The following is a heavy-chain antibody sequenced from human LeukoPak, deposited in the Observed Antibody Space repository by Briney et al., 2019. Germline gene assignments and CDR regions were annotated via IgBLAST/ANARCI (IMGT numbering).Heavy chain of an antibody. CDR3: AKTAGIAAAADFDY. CDR1: GFTFSSFA. V-gene: IGHV3-30*04. J-gene: IGHJ4*02. D-gene: IGHD6-13*01. CDR2: ISYDGSNK. Sequence: GGSLRLSCAASGFTFSSFAMHWVRQAPGKGLEWVAVISYDGSNKYYADSVKGRFTISRDNSKNTLYLQMNSLRAEDTAVYYCAKTAGIAAAADFDYWGQGTLVTVSS.